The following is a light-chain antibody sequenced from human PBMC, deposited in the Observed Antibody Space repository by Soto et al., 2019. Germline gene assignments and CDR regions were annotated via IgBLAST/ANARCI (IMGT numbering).Light chain of an antibody. V-gene: IGKV2-28*01. CDR1: RSLLRSNGRNF. J-gene: IGKJ4*01. CDR3: QQYYATPQT. CDR2: LGS. Sequence: DIVMTQSPLSLPVTPGEPACISCRSGRSLLRSNGRNFLDWYLQRPGQSPQLLIYLGSNRASGVPDRFSGSGSGTDFTLTINSLQPEDVAVYYCQQYYATPQTFGGGTKVDIK.